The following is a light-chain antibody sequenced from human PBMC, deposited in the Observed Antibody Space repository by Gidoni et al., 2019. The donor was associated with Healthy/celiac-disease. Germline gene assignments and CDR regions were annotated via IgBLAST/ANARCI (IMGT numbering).Light chain of an antibody. J-gene: IGKJ4*01. CDR2: AAS. V-gene: IGKV1-39*01. Sequence: DIQMTQPPSSLSASVGDRVTITCRASQSISSYLNWYQQKPGKAPKLLIYAASSLQSGVPSRFSGSGSGTDFTLTIGSLQPEDFATYYCQQSYSTLRLTFGGGTKVEIK. CDR3: QQSYSTLRLT. CDR1: QSISSY.